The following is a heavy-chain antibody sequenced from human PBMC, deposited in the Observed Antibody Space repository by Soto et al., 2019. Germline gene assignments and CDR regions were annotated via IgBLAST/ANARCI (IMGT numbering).Heavy chain of an antibody. CDR3: ARRPGGYVRG. D-gene: IGHD5-12*01. J-gene: IGHJ4*02. Sequence: QLQLQESGPGLVKPSETLSLTCTVSGGSISSSSYYWGWIRKPPGKGLEWIGSIYYSGSTYYNPSLKSRVTISVDTSKNQFSLKLSSVTAADTAVYYCARRPGGYVRGWGQGTLVTVSS. CDR1: GGSISSSSYY. CDR2: IYYSGST. V-gene: IGHV4-39*01.